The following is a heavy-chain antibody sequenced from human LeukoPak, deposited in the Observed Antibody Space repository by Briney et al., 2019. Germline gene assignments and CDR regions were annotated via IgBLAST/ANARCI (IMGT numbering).Heavy chain of an antibody. CDR1: GFTFSSYG. D-gene: IGHD2-15*01. CDR3: VRDWHCSGGSCSSDY. J-gene: IGHJ4*02. CDR2: IRYDGSNK. V-gene: IGHV3-30*02. Sequence: GGSLRLSCAASGFTFSSYGMHWVRQAPGKGLEWVAFIRYDGSNKYYADSVKGRFTISRDNSKNTLYLQMNSLRAEDTAVYYCVRDWHCSGGSCSSDYWGQGTLVTVSS.